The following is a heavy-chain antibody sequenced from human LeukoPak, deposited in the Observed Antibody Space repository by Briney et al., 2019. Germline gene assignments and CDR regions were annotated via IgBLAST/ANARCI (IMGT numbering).Heavy chain of an antibody. CDR2: MKQDGSDK. V-gene: IGHV3-7*01. Sequence: PGGSLRLSCAASGFTFSSSLMSWVRQAPGKGLEWVANMKQDGSDKYYVDSVRGRFTISRDNAKNSLYLQLNSLRVEDTAVYYCARGYSYGSTGTYWGQGTLVTVSS. D-gene: IGHD5-18*01. J-gene: IGHJ4*02. CDR1: GFTFSSSL. CDR3: ARGYSYGSTGTY.